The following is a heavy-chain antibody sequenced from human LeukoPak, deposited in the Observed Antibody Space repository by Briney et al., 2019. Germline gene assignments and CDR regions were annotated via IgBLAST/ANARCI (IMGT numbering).Heavy chain of an antibody. J-gene: IGHJ3*02. CDR3: ARITDRTIFGEIMHGFDI. CDR2: IYYSGST. Sequence: SETLSLTCTVSGGSISSYYWSWIRQPPGKGLEWIGCIYYSGSTDYNPSLKSRVTISVDTSKNQFSLKLSSVTAADTAVYYCARITDRTIFGEIMHGFDIWGQGTPVTVSS. CDR1: GGSISSYY. D-gene: IGHD3-3*01. V-gene: IGHV4-59*08.